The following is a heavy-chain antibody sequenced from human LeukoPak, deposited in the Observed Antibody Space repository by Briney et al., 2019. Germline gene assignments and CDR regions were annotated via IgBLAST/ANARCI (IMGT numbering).Heavy chain of an antibody. J-gene: IGHJ4*02. CDR2: IYYSGST. CDR3: ARESAAGTGVVDC. Sequence: SETLSLTCTVSGGSISSSSYYWGWIRQPPGKGLEWIAYIYYSGSTNYNPSLKSRVTISVDTSKNQFSLKLRSVTAADTAVYYCARESAAGTGVVDCWGQGTLVTVSS. V-gene: IGHV4-61*05. CDR1: GGSISSSSYY. D-gene: IGHD6-13*01.